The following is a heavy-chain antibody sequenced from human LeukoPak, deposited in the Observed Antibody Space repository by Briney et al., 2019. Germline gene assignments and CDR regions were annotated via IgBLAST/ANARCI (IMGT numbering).Heavy chain of an antibody. J-gene: IGHJ6*02. Sequence: SETLSLTCTVSGDSISTNSYYWGWIRQPPGKGLEWIGNIYDSGSSYYNPSLKSRVTMSVDTSNNQFSLKLSSVTAADTAVYYCARIRRYYCSGGDADVWGQGTMVTVSS. V-gene: IGHV4-39*07. D-gene: IGHD3-10*01. CDR3: ARIRRYYCSGGDADV. CDR2: IYDSGSS. CDR1: GDSISTNSYY.